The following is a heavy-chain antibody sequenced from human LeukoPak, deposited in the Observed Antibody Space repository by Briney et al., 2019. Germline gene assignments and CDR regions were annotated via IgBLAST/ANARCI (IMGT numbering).Heavy chain of an antibody. CDR1: GFTFSSYG. Sequence: GGSLRLSCAASGFTFSSYGMHWVRQAPGKGLEWVAVISYDGSNKYYADSVKGRFTISRDNAKNSLYLQMNSLRAEDTAVYYCARDQRGYSGYDWWDYWGQGALVTVSS. D-gene: IGHD5-12*01. J-gene: IGHJ4*02. V-gene: IGHV3-30*03. CDR3: ARDQRGYSGYDWWDY. CDR2: ISYDGSNK.